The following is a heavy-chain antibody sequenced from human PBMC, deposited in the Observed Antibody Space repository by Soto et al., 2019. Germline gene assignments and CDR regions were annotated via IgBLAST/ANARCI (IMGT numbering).Heavy chain of an antibody. J-gene: IGHJ4*02. CDR3: TLTVTTSGFDY. CDR2: IRSKANSYAT. Sequence: EVQLVESGGGLVKPGGPLKLSWAASGFTFSGSAMHWVRQASGKGLEWVGRIRSKANSYATAYAASVKGRFTISRDDSKNTAYLQMNSLKTEDTAVYYCTLTVTTSGFDYWGQGTLVTVSS. V-gene: IGHV3-73*01. D-gene: IGHD4-17*01. CDR1: GFTFSGSA.